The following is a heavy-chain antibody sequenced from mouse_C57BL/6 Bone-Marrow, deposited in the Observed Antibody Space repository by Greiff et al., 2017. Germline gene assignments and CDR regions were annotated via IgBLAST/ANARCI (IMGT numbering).Heavy chain of an antibody. CDR1: GYTFTGYW. D-gene: IGHD1-1*01. Sequence: QVQLQQSGAELMKPGASVKLSCKATGYTFTGYWIEWVKQRPGHGLEWIGEILPGSGSTNYTEKFKGKATFTADTSSNTAYMQLSSLTTEDSAIXYCARNYGRGYYFDYWGQGTTLTVSS. CDR2: ILPGSGST. V-gene: IGHV1-9*01. J-gene: IGHJ2*01. CDR3: ARNYGRGYYFDY.